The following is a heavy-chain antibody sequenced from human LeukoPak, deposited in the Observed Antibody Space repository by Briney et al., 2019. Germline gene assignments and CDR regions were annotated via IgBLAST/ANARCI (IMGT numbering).Heavy chain of an antibody. J-gene: IGHJ4*02. CDR1: GFTFSSYG. V-gene: IGHV3-30*03. CDR2: ISYDGSNK. D-gene: IGHD3-10*01. Sequence: PGGSLRLSCAASGFTFSSYGMHWVRQAPGKGLEWVAVISYDGSNKYYADSVKGRFTISRDNSKNTLYLQMNSLRAEDTAVYYCARDIYYYGTAGIDYWGQGTLVTVSS. CDR3: ARDIYYYGTAGIDY.